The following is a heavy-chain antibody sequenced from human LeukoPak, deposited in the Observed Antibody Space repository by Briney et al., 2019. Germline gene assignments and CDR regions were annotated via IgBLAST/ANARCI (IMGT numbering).Heavy chain of an antibody. V-gene: IGHV3-48*03. CDR3: ARSRLGGFSPGYYGMDV. CDR1: GFTFSSYE. CDR2: ISSSGSTI. D-gene: IGHD3-16*01. J-gene: IGHJ6*04. Sequence: PGGSLRLSCAASGFTFSSYEMNWVRQAPGKGLEWVSYISSSGSTIYYADSVKGRFTISRDNAKNSLYLQMNSLRAEDTAVYYWARSRLGGFSPGYYGMDVWGKGTTVTVSS.